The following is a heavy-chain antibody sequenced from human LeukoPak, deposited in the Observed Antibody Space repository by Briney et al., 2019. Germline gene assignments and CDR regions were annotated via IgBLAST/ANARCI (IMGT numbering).Heavy chain of an antibody. V-gene: IGHV3-74*01. CDR2: IISDGTTT. J-gene: IGHJ4*02. Sequence: PGGSLRLSCTASGFPLSNFWMHWVRQVPGKGLVWVSRIISDGTTTSYADSVKGRFTISRDNAKNTLYLQMNSLRAEDTAVYYCARGYCSSTSCLWGGFDYWGQGTLVTVSS. CDR1: GFPLSNFW. CDR3: ARGYCSSTSCLWGGFDY. D-gene: IGHD2-2*01.